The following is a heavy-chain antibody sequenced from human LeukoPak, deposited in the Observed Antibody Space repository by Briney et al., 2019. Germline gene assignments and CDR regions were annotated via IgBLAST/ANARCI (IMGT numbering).Heavy chain of an antibody. CDR3: ARSHFGITRQCMDV. V-gene: IGHV1-8*01. D-gene: IGHD3-10*01. J-gene: IGHJ6*02. Sequence: ASVKVSCKASGYIFTNYDINWVRQATGQGPEWMGWINADSGNTGFAQEFQGRVTMTRDTSISTAYMELSSLRSEDTAVYYSARSHFGITRQCMDVWGQGTTVTVSS. CDR2: INADSGNT. CDR1: GYIFTNYD.